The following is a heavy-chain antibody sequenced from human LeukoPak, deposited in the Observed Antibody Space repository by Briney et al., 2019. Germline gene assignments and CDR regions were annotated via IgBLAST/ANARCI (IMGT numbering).Heavy chain of an antibody. CDR2: IYSGGST. CDR1: GFTVSSNY. CDR3: ARPTYSGSYYWFDY. D-gene: IGHD1-26*01. V-gene: IGHV3-53*01. J-gene: IGHJ4*02. Sequence: GGSLRLSCAASGFTVSSNYMSWVRQAPGKGLEWVSVIYSGGSTYYADSVKGRFTISRDNSKNTLYLQMNSLRAEDTAVYYCARPTYSGSYYWFDYWGQGTLVTVSS.